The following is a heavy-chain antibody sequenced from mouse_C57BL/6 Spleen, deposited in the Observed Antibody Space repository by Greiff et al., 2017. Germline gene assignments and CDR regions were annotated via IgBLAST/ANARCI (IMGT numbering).Heavy chain of an antibody. V-gene: IGHV1-53*01. Sequence: VQLQQPGTELVKPGASVKLSCKASGYTFTSYWMHWVKQRPGQGLEWIGNINPSNGGTNYNEKFKSKATLTVDKSSSTAYMQLSSLTSEDSAVXYCAREDYGSRWGFAYWGQGTLVTVSA. CDR3: AREDYGSRWGFAY. J-gene: IGHJ3*01. CDR2: INPSNGGT. D-gene: IGHD1-1*01. CDR1: GYTFTSYW.